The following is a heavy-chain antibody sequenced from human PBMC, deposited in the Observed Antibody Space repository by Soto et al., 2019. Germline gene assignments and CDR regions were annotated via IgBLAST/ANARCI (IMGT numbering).Heavy chain of an antibody. CDR3: AREEQTGANYYLDY. V-gene: IGHV1-2*02. D-gene: IGHD7-27*01. Sequence: GASVKVSCKASGYTFTGYYIHWVRQAPGQGLEWMGSISPHSAGPNYAQRFQGRVTMTRDTSMTTVYMEMSGLTSDDTAVYYCAREEQTGANYYLDYWGQGTLVTSPQ. J-gene: IGHJ4*02. CDR1: GYTFTGYY. CDR2: ISPHSAGP.